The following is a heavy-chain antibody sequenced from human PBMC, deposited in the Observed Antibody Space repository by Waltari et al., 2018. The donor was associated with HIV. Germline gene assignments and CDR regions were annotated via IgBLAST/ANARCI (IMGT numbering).Heavy chain of an antibody. V-gene: IGHV3-74*01. J-gene: IGHJ5*02. CDR2: ISGDGSST. CDR3: VREVVVAATWWFDP. D-gene: IGHD2-15*01. Sequence: EVQLVESGGGLVQPGGSLRPSCAASVVTFRNYWMHWVRQAPGKGLVWVSRISGDGSSTTYADSVKGRFTISRDNPKNTLYLQMNSLRVEDTAVYYCVREVVVAATWWFDPWGQGTLVTVSS. CDR1: VVTFRNYW.